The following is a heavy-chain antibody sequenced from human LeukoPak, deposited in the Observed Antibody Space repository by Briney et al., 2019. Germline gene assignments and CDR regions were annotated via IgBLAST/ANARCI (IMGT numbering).Heavy chain of an antibody. CDR3: AKTSEAPHFDY. D-gene: IGHD1-26*01. J-gene: IGHJ4*02. V-gene: IGHV3-53*01. CDR1: GFTVSSNY. Sequence: GGSLRLSCAASGFTVSSNYMSWVRQAPGKGLEWVSVIYSGGSTYYADSVKGRFTISRDNSKNTLYLQMNSLRAEDTAVYYCAKTSEAPHFDYWGQGTLVTVSS. CDR2: IYSGGST.